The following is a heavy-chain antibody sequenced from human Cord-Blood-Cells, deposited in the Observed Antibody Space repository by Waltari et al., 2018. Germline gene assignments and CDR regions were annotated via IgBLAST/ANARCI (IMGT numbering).Heavy chain of an antibody. J-gene: IGHJ3*02. V-gene: IGHV1-18*04. CDR2: VRAYNGNT. D-gene: IGHD3-3*01. CDR3: ARDPRSPEFWSGYAFDI. Sequence: QVQLVHSGAEVKKPGASVKVSCKASGYTFTSYGISWVRQAPGQGLAWMGWVRAYNGNTNYAQKLQGRGTMTTDTSTSTAYMELRSLRSDDTAVYYCARDPRSPEFWSGYAFDIWGQGTMVTVSS. CDR1: GYTFTSYG.